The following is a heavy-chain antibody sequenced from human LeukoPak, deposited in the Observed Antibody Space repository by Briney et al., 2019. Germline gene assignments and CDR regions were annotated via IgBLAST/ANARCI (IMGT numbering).Heavy chain of an antibody. Sequence: GGSLRLSCAASGFTFSSYWMSWVRQAPGKGLEWVANIKQDGSEKYYVDSVKGRFTISRDNAKNSLYLQMNSLRAEDTAVYYCARECYSSDSSGHYYYYYYMDVWGKGTTVTISS. CDR2: IKQDGSEK. D-gene: IGHD6-19*01. CDR1: GFTFSSYW. V-gene: IGHV3-7*01. CDR3: ARECYSSDSSGHYYYYYYMDV. J-gene: IGHJ6*03.